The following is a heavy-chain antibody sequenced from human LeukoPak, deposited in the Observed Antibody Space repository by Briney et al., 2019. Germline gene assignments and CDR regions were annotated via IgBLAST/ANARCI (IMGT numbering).Heavy chain of an antibody. Sequence: PGGSLRLSCAASGFTFNAYWMSWVRQAPGTGLEWVANIQQDGSEKNYVDSVKGRFTISRDNARNSLYLEMNSLRAADTAVYYCARLRYTYGKNFDYWGQGTLVTVSS. D-gene: IGHD5-18*01. J-gene: IGHJ4*02. CDR3: ARLRYTYGKNFDY. CDR2: IQQDGSEK. V-gene: IGHV3-7*01. CDR1: GFTFNAYW.